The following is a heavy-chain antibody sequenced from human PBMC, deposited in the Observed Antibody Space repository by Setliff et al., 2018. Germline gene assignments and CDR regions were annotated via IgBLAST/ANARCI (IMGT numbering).Heavy chain of an antibody. Sequence: SLSLSCAASGFIFSSYGMHWVRQAPGKGPEWVAFTRYDGSSKYHADSVKGRFTISRDNSKNTLYLQMNSLRPEDTAVYYCVKVSGRFDAGFDSWGQGTLVTVSS. CDR2: TRYDGSSK. J-gene: IGHJ4*02. D-gene: IGHD3-3*01. CDR3: VKVSGRFDAGFDS. V-gene: IGHV3-30*02. CDR1: GFIFSSYG.